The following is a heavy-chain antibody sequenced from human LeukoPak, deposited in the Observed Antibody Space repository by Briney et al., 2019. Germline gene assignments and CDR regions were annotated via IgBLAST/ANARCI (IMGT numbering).Heavy chain of an antibody. CDR3: AKGVVVVPAAPFGNWFDP. V-gene: IGHV3-23*01. J-gene: IGHJ5*02. CDR1: GFTFSTYA. D-gene: IGHD2-2*01. Sequence: GGSLRLSCAASGFTFSTYAMTWVRQAPGKGLEWVSLISGTGGSTYYADSVKGRFTISRDNSKNTLYLQMNSLRAEDTAVYYCAKGVVVVPAAPFGNWFDPWGQGTLVTVSS. CDR2: ISGTGGST.